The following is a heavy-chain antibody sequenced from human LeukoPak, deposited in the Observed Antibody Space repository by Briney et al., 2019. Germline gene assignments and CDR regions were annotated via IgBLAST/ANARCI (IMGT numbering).Heavy chain of an antibody. Sequence: GASVKVSCKASGYTFTSYGISWVRQAPGQGLEWMGWISAYNGNTNYAQELQGRVTMTTDTSTSTAHMELRSLRSDDTAVYYCARARSRWGYCSSTSCYSHFDYWGQGTLVTVSS. V-gene: IGHV1-18*04. CDR3: ARARSRWGYCSSTSCYSHFDY. CDR2: ISAYNGNT. J-gene: IGHJ4*02. CDR1: GYTFTSYG. D-gene: IGHD2-2*01.